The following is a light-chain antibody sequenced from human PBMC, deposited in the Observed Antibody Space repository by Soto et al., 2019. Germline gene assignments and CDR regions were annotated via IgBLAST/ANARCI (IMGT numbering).Light chain of an antibody. J-gene: IGLJ1*01. Sequence: QSVLSQPASVSGSPGQSITISCTGTSSDVGGYNYVSWFQHHPGKAPKLMIYDVGNRPSGVSDRFSGSKSGNTASLTISGLQAVDEADYYCSSYRSTSIPYVFGTGTKVTVL. CDR2: DVG. V-gene: IGLV2-14*03. CDR1: SSDVGGYNY. CDR3: SSYRSTSIPYV.